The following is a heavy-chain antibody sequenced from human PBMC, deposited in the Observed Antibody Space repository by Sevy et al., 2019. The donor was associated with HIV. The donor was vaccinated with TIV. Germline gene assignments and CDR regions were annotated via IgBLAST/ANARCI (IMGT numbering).Heavy chain of an antibody. CDR2: IYLTGAT. J-gene: IGHJ5*02. CDR3: ARSLIVVLPTASPWFDP. V-gene: IGHV4-30-2*01. D-gene: IGHD2-15*01. CDR1: GDSISSGGFS. Sequence: SETLSLTCAVSGDSISSGGFSWSWIRQPPGKALEWIGNIYLTGATYYNPSLRSRLILSLDKSKNQFSLTLTSVTVADTAVYFCARSLIVVLPTASPWFDPWGPGTLVTVSS.